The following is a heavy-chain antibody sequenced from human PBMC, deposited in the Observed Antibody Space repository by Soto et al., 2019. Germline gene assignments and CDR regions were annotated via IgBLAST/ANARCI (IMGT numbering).Heavy chain of an antibody. V-gene: IGHV4-59*08. CDR3: ARHYCSGGSCRSYFDY. CDR1: GGSISSYY. D-gene: IGHD2-15*01. J-gene: IGHJ4*02. CDR2: IYYSGST. Sequence: SETLSLTCTVSGGSISSYYWSWIRQPPGKGLEWIGYIYYSGSTNYNPSLKSRVTISVDTSKNQLSLKLSSVTAADTAVYYCARHYCSGGSCRSYFDYWGQGTLVTVSS.